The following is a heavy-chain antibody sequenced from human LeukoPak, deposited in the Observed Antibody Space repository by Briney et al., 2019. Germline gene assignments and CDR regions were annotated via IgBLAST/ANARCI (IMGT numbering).Heavy chain of an antibody. V-gene: IGHV1-18*01. J-gene: IGHJ3*02. D-gene: IGHD1-26*01. CDR2: IGVYNGNT. Sequence: GASVKVSCKASGYTFTSYGISWVRQAPGQGLEWMGWIGVYNGNTNYAQKLHGRATMTTDTSTSTAYMEVRSLRSDDTAVYYCARGEEVGAFDIWGQGTMVTVSS. CDR3: ARGEEVGAFDI. CDR1: GYTFTSYG.